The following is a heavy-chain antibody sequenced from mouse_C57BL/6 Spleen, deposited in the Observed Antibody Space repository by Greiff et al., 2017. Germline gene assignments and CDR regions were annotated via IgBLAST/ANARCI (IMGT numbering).Heavy chain of an antibody. CDR2: INPNYGTT. V-gene: IGHV1-39*01. CDR1: GYSFTDYN. D-gene: IGHD2-4*01. CDR3: ASAYDYDVGWYFDV. J-gene: IGHJ1*03. Sequence: VQLKQSGPELVKPGASVKISCKASGYSFTDYNMNWVKQSNGKSLEWIGVINPNYGTTSYNQKFKGKATLTVDQSSSTAYMQLNSLTSEDSAVYYCASAYDYDVGWYFDVWGTGTTVTVSS.